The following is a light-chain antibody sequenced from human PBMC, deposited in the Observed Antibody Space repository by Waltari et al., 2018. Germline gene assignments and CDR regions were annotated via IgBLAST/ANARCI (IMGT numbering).Light chain of an antibody. CDR3: MQSKHRWT. Sequence: TVMTQAPLSLSVTPGQPASISCKSSQSLLYGDGKTYLDWYLQKPGQPPRLLIYEVSSRFSGVPDRFIGSGSGTDFTLTISRVESEDVGVYYCMQSKHRWTFGQGTKVDI. V-gene: IGKV2-29*03. CDR1: QSLLYGDGKTY. J-gene: IGKJ1*01. CDR2: EVS.